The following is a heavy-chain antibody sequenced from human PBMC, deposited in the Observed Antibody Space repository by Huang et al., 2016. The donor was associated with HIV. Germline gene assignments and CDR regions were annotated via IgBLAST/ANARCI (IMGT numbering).Heavy chain of an antibody. CDR2: IRNDGSNK. CDR3: VKGHWPRENLLDY. V-gene: IGHV3-30*02. CDR1: GFTFGRHG. Sequence: QVQLVESGGGVVQPGRSLRLSCAASGFTFGRHGMHWVRQAPGKGLEWVAFIRNDGSNKYYPDSLKGRFTVSRDASKNTLYLQMNSLRAEDTAVYYCVKGHWPRENLLDYWGQGTLVIVSS. D-gene: IGHD1-1*01. J-gene: IGHJ4*02.